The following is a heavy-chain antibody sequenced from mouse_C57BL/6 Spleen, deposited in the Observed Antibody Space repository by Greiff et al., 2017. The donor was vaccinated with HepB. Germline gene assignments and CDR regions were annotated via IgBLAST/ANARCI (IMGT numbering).Heavy chain of an antibody. CDR3: ARVRIYYYGSSYVDYAMDY. J-gene: IGHJ4*01. CDR2: IYPGDGDT. V-gene: IGHV1-80*01. Sequence: QVQLQQSGAELVKPGASVKISCKASGYAFSSYWMNWVKQRPGKGLEWIGQIYPGDGDTNYNGKFKGKATLTADKSSSTAYMQLSSLTSEDSAVYFCARVRIYYYGSSYVDYAMDYWGQGTSVTVSS. D-gene: IGHD1-1*01. CDR1: GYAFSSYW.